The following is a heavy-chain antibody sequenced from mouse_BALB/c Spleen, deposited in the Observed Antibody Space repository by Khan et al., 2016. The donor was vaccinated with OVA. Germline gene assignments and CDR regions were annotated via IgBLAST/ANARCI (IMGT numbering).Heavy chain of an antibody. CDR1: GYSITSNYA. D-gene: IGHD1-1*01. CDR2: ISYSGTT. CDR3: ARGNFYGYSLDY. V-gene: IGHV3-2*02. J-gene: IGHJ4*01. Sequence: VQLKESGPGLVKPSQSLSLTCTVAGYSITSNYAWNWIRQFPGNKLEWMGYISYSGTTSYNPSLKSRISITRDTSKNQFFLPLSSVTTEDTATYYCARGNFYGYSLDYWGQGTSVTVSS.